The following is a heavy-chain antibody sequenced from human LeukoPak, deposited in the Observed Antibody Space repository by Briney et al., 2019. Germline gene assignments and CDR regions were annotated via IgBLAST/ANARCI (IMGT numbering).Heavy chain of an antibody. CDR3: ARAMRMTTVTTNHYYGMDV. Sequence: SETLSLTCTVSGGSISNYYWGWIRQSPGKGLEWIGSIYHSETTSYNPSLKSRVTISVDTSKNQFSLKVSSVTAADTAVYYCARAMRMTTVTTNHYYGMDVWGQGTTVTVSS. V-gene: IGHV4-38-2*02. D-gene: IGHD4-17*01. CDR1: GGSISNYY. CDR2: IYHSETT. J-gene: IGHJ6*02.